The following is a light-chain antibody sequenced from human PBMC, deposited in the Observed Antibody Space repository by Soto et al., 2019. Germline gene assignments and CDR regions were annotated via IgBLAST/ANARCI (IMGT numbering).Light chain of an antibody. CDR1: SSDIGGYNY. Sequence: QSALTQPASVSGSPGQSITISCTGTSSDIGGYNYVSWYQQHPGKAPKLIICDVSDRPSGLSNRFSGSKSGNTASLTISGLQAKDEADYYCSSYTTRNTYVFGPGTKVTVL. J-gene: IGLJ1*01. CDR3: SSYTTRNTYV. V-gene: IGLV2-14*01. CDR2: DVS.